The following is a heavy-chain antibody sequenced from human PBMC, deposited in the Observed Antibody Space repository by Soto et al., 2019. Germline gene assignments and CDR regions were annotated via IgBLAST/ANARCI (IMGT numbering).Heavy chain of an antibody. CDR3: ARGGQYRYFDY. D-gene: IGHD2-2*02. CDR1: GYTFTLFG. V-gene: IGHV1-18*01. Sequence: QVQLVQSGAEVKKPGASVKVSCTTSGYTFTLFGITWVRQAPGQGLEWMGWISPYNGDTKYAEKLEGRVTLTTDTSTDTAYMELPSLPSDDTAEYYCARGGQYRYFDYWGQGTLVTVSS. CDR2: ISPYNGDT. J-gene: IGHJ4*02.